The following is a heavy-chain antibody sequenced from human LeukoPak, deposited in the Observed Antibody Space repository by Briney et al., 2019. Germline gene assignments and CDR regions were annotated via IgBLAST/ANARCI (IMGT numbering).Heavy chain of an antibody. Sequence: TSSETLSLTCTVSGGSISSYYWSWIRQPPGKVLEWIGYIYYSGSTNYNPSLKSRVTISVDTSKNQFSLKLSSVTAADTAVYYCARGAYSSSWYEGYYYYYYMDVWGKGTTVTISS. CDR3: ARGAYSSSWYEGYYYYYYMDV. CDR2: IYYSGST. D-gene: IGHD6-13*01. V-gene: IGHV4-59*01. CDR1: GGSISSYY. J-gene: IGHJ6*03.